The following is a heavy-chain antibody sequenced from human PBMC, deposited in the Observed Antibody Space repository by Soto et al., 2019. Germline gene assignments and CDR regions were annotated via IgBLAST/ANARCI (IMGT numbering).Heavy chain of an antibody. V-gene: IGHV3-23*01. J-gene: IGHJ5*02. CDR1: GFTFSSYA. CDR3: AKDRGSWGPEAGGEEWFDP. D-gene: IGHD6-13*01. Sequence: GGSLRLSCAASGFTFSSYAMSWVRQAPGKGLEWVSAISGSGGSTYYADSVKGRFTISRDNSKNTLYLQMNSLRAEDTAVYYCAKDRGSWGPEAGGEEWFDPWGQGTLVTVSS. CDR2: ISGSGGST.